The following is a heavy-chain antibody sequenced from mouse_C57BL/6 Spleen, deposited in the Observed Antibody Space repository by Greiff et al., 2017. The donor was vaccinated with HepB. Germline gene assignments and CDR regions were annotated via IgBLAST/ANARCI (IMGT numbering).Heavy chain of an antibody. D-gene: IGHD3-2*02. CDR2: ISDGGSYT. Sequence: EVMLVESGGGLVKPGGSLKLSCAASGFTFSSYAMSWVRQTPEKRLEWVATISDGGSYTYYPDNVKGRFTISRDNAKNNLYLQMSHLKSEDTAMYYCARVGTAQATYAMDYWGQGTSVTVSS. J-gene: IGHJ4*01. CDR3: ARVGTAQATYAMDY. V-gene: IGHV5-4*03. CDR1: GFTFSSYA.